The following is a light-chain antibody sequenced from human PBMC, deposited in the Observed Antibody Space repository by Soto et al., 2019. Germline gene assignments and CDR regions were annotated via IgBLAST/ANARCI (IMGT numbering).Light chain of an antibody. J-gene: IGKJ4*01. CDR1: QTISRY. CDR3: QQNDRIPHT. V-gene: IGKV1-39*01. Sequence: DIHMTQSPASLSSSLGDRVTISCRASQTISRYFEWYQQKTAKAPTLLIYDASSLPSGVPARFSGSGSGTDFTLTISRLQPEDFATYYCQQNDRIPHTFGGGTKLEIK. CDR2: DAS.